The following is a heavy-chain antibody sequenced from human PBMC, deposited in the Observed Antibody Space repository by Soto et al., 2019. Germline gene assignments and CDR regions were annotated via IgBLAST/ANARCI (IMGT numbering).Heavy chain of an antibody. CDR2: INAGYGKA. CDR1: GGTFSSYA. Sequence: GASVKVSCKASGGTFSSYAISWVRQAPGQRLEWMGGINAGYGKANYAQKFQGRVTITRDTSTSTAYMELSSLRSEDTAVYYCARGVGLYSNYDYWGQGTLVTVSS. CDR3: ARGVGLYSNYDY. D-gene: IGHD2-2*02. J-gene: IGHJ4*02. V-gene: IGHV1-69*05.